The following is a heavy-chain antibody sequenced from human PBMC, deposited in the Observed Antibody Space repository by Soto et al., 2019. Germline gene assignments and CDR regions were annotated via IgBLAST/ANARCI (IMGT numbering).Heavy chain of an antibody. D-gene: IGHD1-1*01. CDR2: IYPGDSDT. J-gene: IGHJ6*04. Sequence: GESLKISCKGSGYSFTSYWIGWVRQMPGKGLEWMGIIYPGDSDTRYSPSFQGQVTISADKSISTAYLQWSSLKASDTAMYYCARGKTGTSYYYPVLDVGGKGTTVPVS. V-gene: IGHV5-51*01. CDR3: ARGKTGTSYYYPVLDV. CDR1: GYSFTSYW.